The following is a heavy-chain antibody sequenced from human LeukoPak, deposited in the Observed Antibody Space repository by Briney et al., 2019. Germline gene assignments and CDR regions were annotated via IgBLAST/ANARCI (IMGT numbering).Heavy chain of an antibody. Sequence: PGGSLRLSCAASGFTFSSYEMNWVRQAPGKGLEWVSYISSSGSTIYYADSEEGRFTISRDNAKNSLYLQMNSLRAEDTAVYYCARALHFWSGYYLVYYFDYWGQGTLVTVSS. CDR2: ISSSGSTI. CDR1: GFTFSSYE. CDR3: ARALHFWSGYYLVYYFDY. D-gene: IGHD3-3*01. V-gene: IGHV3-48*03. J-gene: IGHJ4*02.